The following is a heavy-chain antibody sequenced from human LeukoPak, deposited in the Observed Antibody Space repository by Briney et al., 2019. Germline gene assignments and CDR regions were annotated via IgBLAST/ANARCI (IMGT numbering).Heavy chain of an antibody. J-gene: IGHJ5*02. D-gene: IGHD2-8*02. Sequence: ASVKVSCKASGYTFTGYSMHWVRQAPGQRLEWMGWINPNSGATVYAQNFQGRVTMTRDTSISTAYMELSRLTSDDTAVYYCARVMHTGGSRNWFDPWGQGTLVTVSS. CDR2: INPNSGAT. CDR1: GYTFTGYS. V-gene: IGHV1-2*02. CDR3: ARVMHTGGSRNWFDP.